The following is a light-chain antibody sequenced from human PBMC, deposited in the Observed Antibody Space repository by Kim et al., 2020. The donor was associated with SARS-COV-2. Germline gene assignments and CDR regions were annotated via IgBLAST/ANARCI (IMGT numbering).Light chain of an antibody. CDR3: QQYASSPIT. J-gene: IGKJ5*01. CDR2: TAS. V-gene: IGKV3-20*01. Sequence: SPGDRASLSCRANQTVDNSFLAWYQQRPGQAPRLLIYTASNSATGIPDRFSGGGYGKDFTLTISSLEPEDFGVYSCQQYASSPITFGQGTRLEIK. CDR1: QTVDNSF.